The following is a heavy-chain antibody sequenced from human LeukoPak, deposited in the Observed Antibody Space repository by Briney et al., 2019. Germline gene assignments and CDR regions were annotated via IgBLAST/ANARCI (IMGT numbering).Heavy chain of an antibody. J-gene: IGHJ6*02. Sequence: PSETLSLACSVSGASISSYYWSWIRQPPGKGLEWIGYMYNSGRTNYNPSLKSRVAISVDTSKNQFSLKLSSVTAADTAVYYCARVGGSGSYYYAMDVWGQGTTVTVSS. V-gene: IGHV4-59*01. D-gene: IGHD3-10*01. CDR2: MYNSGRT. CDR3: ARVGGSGSYYYAMDV. CDR1: GASISSYY.